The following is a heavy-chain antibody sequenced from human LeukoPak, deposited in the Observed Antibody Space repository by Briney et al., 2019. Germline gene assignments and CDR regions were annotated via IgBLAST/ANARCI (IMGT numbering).Heavy chain of an antibody. J-gene: IGHJ6*03. V-gene: IGHV4-34*01. CDR3: ARLDYYMDV. CDR2: INHSGST. CDR1: GGSFSGYY. D-gene: IGHD6-13*01. Sequence: SETLSLTCAMYGGSFSGYYWSWIRQPPGKGLEWIGEINHSGSTNYNPSLKSRVTISVDTSKNQFSLKLSSVTAADTAVYYCARLDYYMDVWGKGTTVTISS.